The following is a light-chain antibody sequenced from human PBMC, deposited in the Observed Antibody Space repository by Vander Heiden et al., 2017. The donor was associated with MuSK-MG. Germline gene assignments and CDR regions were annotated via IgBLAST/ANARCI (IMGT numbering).Light chain of an antibody. CDR3: HQYGNSPYT. Sequence: DIVLTQSPGTLSLSPGERVTLACRASQSFTSNYLAWYQQKPGQAPRLLIYGAYSRATGIPDRFSGSGTGTDFTLTISRLDPEDFAVYYCHQYGNSPYTFGQGTKLEIK. J-gene: IGKJ2*01. CDR2: GAY. CDR1: QSFTSNY. V-gene: IGKV3-20*01.